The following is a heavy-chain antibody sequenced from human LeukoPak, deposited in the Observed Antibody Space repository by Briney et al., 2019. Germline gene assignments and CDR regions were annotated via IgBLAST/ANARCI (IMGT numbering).Heavy chain of an antibody. Sequence: GGSLRLSCAASGFTFSSYEMNWVRQAPGKGLEWVSYISGLGGNIYYADSVKGRFTVSRDNAKNSLFLQMNSLRGEHTAVYYCTRGTFDWLHYFDYWGQGTLVTVSS. D-gene: IGHD3-9*01. CDR2: ISGLGGNI. CDR1: GFTFSSYE. V-gene: IGHV3-48*03. CDR3: TRGTFDWLHYFDY. J-gene: IGHJ4*02.